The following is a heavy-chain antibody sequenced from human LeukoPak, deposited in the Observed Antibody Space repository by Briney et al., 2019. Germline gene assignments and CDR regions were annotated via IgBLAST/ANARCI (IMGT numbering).Heavy chain of an antibody. CDR2: IRSKAYGGTT. D-gene: IGHD4-23*01. CDR3: TRTTTVVTWADIFDY. Sequence: GRSLRLSCRASGFTFVDYAMSGLRQAPGKGLEWVGFIRSKAYGGTTEYAASVKGRFTISRDDSKSIAYLQMNSLKTEDTAVYYCTRTTTVVTWADIFDYGRQGTLVTVSS. CDR1: GFTFVDYA. V-gene: IGHV3-49*03. J-gene: IGHJ4*02.